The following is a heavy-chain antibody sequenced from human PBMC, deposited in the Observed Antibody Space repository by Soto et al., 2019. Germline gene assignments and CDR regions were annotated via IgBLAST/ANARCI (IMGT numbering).Heavy chain of an antibody. J-gene: IGHJ4*02. CDR3: APHLWFGELYY. CDR1: GFTFSSYA. Sequence: EVQLLESGGGLVQPGGSLRLSCAASGFTFSSYAMSWVREAPGKGLEWVSAISGSGGSTYYADSVMGRFTISRDNSKNTLYLQMNGLRAEDTALYYCAPHLWFGELYYWGQGTLVTVSS. D-gene: IGHD3-10*01. CDR2: ISGSGGST. V-gene: IGHV3-23*01.